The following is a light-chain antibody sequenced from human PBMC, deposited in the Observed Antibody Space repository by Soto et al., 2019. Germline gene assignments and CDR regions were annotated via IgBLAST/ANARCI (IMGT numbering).Light chain of an antibody. Sequence: DIQMTQSPSSLSASVGDRVTITCRASQGISSYLAWYQQKPGKVPKLLIYAASTLQSGVPSRFSGSGSGTDFTLTISSLQPEDVATYYCQKYNSAPHTFGQGTKLEI. CDR1: QGISSY. V-gene: IGKV1-27*01. CDR3: QKYNSAPHT. J-gene: IGKJ2*01. CDR2: AAS.